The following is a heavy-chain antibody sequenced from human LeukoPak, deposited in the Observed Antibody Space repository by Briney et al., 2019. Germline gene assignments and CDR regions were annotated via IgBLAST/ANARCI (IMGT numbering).Heavy chain of an antibody. Sequence: GGSLRLSCAASGFTFSSYWMSWVRQAPGKGLEWVANIKQDGSEKYYVDSVKGRFTISRDNAKNSLYLQMNSLRAEDTAVYYCAKDEWERPNPADAFDIWGQGTTVTVSA. D-gene: IGHD1-26*01. CDR1: GFTFSSYW. J-gene: IGHJ3*02. CDR3: AKDEWERPNPADAFDI. V-gene: IGHV3-7*03. CDR2: IKQDGSEK.